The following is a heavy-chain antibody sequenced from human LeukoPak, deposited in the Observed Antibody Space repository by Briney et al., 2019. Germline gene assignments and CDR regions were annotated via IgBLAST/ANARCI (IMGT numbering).Heavy chain of an antibody. J-gene: IGHJ6*03. CDR2: IHSSGSP. Sequence: PSETLSLTCTVSGGSISTYYWNWIRQPPGKGLEWIGSIHSSGSPNYNPSLKSRVTMSTDTSKNQFSLRLTSVTVADTAVYYCARRGPMFSSFYYYNMDVWGQGTTVTVAS. CDR3: ARRGPMFSSFYYYNMDV. V-gene: IGHV4-4*09. CDR1: GGSISTYY. D-gene: IGHD3-10*02.